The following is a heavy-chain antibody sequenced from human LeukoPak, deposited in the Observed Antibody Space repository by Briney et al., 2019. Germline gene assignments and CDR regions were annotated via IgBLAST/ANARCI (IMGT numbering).Heavy chain of an antibody. D-gene: IGHD1-26*01. CDR1: GYSISSGYY. CDR2: IYHRGST. CDR3: ARHYSGSYYRDAFDI. J-gene: IGHJ3*02. V-gene: IGHV4-38-2*01. Sequence: PSETLSLTCAVSGYSISSGYYWGWMRQPPGKGLEWIGSIYHRGSTYYNPSLKRRVTISLDTPKNQFSLKPSSVTAADTAVYYCARHYSGSYYRDAFDIWGQGTMVTVSS.